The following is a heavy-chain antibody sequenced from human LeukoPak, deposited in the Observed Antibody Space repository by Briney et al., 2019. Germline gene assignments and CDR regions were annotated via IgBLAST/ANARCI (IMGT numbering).Heavy chain of an antibody. J-gene: IGHJ4*02. Sequence: SQTLSLTCTVSGGSISSGGYYWRWIRQHPGKGLEWIGYIYYSRSTYYNPSLKSRVTISVDTSKNQFSLKLSSVTAADTAVYYCAREGGLMDTAMGPFDYWGQGTLVTVSS. V-gene: IGHV4-31*03. D-gene: IGHD5-18*01. CDR3: AREGGLMDTAMGPFDY. CDR1: GGSISSGGYY. CDR2: IYYSRST.